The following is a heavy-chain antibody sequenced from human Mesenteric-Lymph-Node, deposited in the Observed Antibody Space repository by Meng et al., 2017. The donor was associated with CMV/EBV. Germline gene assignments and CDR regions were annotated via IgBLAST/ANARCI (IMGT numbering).Heavy chain of an antibody. D-gene: IGHD4-23*01. CDR3: TTEHGGKNSLDY. Sequence: GESLKISCAASGFTFSSYAMNWVRQAPGKGLEWVGRIKSKTEGATIDYSAPVKGRFIISRDDSKNTIYLQMNSLQTEDTAVYYCTTEHGGKNSLDYWGQGTLVTVSS. CDR1: GFTFSSYA. CDR2: IKSKTEGATI. V-gene: IGHV3-15*01. J-gene: IGHJ4*02.